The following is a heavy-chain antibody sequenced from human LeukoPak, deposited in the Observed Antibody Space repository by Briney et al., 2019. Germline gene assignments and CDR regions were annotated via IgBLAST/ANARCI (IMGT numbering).Heavy chain of an antibody. CDR1: GGSVSSSIYY. CDR2: IYYSGST. Sequence: SETLSLTCTVSGGSVSSSIYYRGWIRQPPGKGLEWIGSIYYSGSTSYNPSLKSRVTISVDTSKNQFSLKLTSVTAADTAVYYCASRNDILTGYVFDFWGQGTLVTVSS. D-gene: IGHD3-9*01. V-gene: IGHV4-39*01. J-gene: IGHJ4*02. CDR3: ASRNDILTGYVFDF.